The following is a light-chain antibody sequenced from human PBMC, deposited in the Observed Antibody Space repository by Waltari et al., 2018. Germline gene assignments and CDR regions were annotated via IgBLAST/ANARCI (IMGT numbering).Light chain of an antibody. CDR3: QQYHTFYT. CDR2: KTS. CDR1: QNINRW. Sequence: DIPTTQSPSTLSASVAVRVTITCPASQNINRWLAWYQQKPGKAPKLLIYKTSILEGGVPSRFSGVGSETEFTLTISSLQPVDFATYYCQQYHTFYTFGQGTKLEIK. V-gene: IGKV1-5*03. J-gene: IGKJ2*01.